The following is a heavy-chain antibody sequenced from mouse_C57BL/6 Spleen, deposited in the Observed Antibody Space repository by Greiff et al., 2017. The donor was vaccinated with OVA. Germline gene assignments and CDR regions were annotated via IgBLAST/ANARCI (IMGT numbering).Heavy chain of an antibody. Sequence: VQLQQSGPGLVKPSQSLSLTCSVTGYSITSGYYWNWIRQFPGNKLEWMGYISYDGSNNYNPSLKNRISITRDTSKNQFFLKLNSVTTEDTATYYCARDHTWFAYWGQGTLVTVSA. CDR1: GYSITSGYY. CDR2: ISYDGSN. CDR3: ARDHTWFAY. V-gene: IGHV3-6*01. J-gene: IGHJ3*01.